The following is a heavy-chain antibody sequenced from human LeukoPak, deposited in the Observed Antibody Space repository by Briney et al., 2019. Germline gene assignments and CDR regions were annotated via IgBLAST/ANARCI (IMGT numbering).Heavy chain of an antibody. CDR3: AGRIAARPFSPPFDY. V-gene: IGHV3-23*01. CDR1: GFTFSSYA. D-gene: IGHD6-6*01. Sequence: PGGSLRLSCAASGFTFSSYAMSWVRQAPGKGLEWVSAIGDSGIHTYHADSVKGRFTISRDNSKNTLYLQMNSLRVGDTAVYYCAGRIAARPFSPPFDYWGQGTLVTVSS. CDR2: IGDSGIHT. J-gene: IGHJ4*02.